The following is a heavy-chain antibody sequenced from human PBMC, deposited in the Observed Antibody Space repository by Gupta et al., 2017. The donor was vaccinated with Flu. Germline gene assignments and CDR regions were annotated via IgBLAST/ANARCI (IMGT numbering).Heavy chain of an antibody. CDR3: ARGTYYAAGSKHNFDL. D-gene: IGHD3-10*01. CDR2: IWYDGSKK. CDR1: GFTFSTYG. V-gene: IGHV3-33*01. Sequence: QVQLVESGGGVVQPGRSLRLSCAASGFTFSTYGMHWVRQAPGKGLEWVTLIWYDGSKKLYADAVKGRFTISRDNSKNTRSLQMNSLSAEDTEVYYCARGTYYAAGSKHNFDLCVPVTLVTVS. J-gene: IGHJ4*02.